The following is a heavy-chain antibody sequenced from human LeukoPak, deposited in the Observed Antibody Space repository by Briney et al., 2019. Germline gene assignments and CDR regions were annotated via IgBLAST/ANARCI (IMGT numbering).Heavy chain of an antibody. CDR3: ARRKAYAHRWNWFDP. J-gene: IGHJ5*02. CDR2: ISSSSSYI. Sequence: GGSLRLSCAASGFTFSSYSMNWVRQAPGKGLEWVSSISSSSSYIYYADSVKGRFTISRDNAKNSLYLQMNSLRAEDTAVYYCARRKAYAHRWNWFDPWGQGTLVTVSS. D-gene: IGHD4-23*01. CDR1: GFTFSSYS. V-gene: IGHV3-21*01.